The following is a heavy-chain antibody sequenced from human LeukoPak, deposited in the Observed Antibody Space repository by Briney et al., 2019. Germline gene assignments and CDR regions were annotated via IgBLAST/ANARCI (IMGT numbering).Heavy chain of an antibody. V-gene: IGHV4-39*01. D-gene: IGHD1-1*01. CDR1: GDSISTSYY. J-gene: IGHJ4*02. Sequence: SETLSLTCTVSGDSISTSYYWGWIRQPPGKGLEWIGTIYYTGSTSYNPSLKSRVTISVDTSKNHFSLKLSSVTAADTAVYYCAIHQLEPASDYWGQGTLVTVSS. CDR3: AIHQLEPASDY. CDR2: IYYTGST.